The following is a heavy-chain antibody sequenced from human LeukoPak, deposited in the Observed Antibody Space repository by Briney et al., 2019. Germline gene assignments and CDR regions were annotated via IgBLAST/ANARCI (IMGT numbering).Heavy chain of an antibody. V-gene: IGHV1-2*02. CDR3: AHTSYYDFWSGLARNAFDI. Sequence: ASVKVSCKASGYTFTGYYMHWVRQAPGQGLEWMGWINPNSGGTNYAQKFQGRLTITKDTSKNQVVLTMTNMDPVDTATYYCAHTSYYDFWSGLARNAFDIWGQGTMVTVSS. CDR2: INPNSGGT. D-gene: IGHD3-3*01. J-gene: IGHJ3*02. CDR1: GYTFTGYY.